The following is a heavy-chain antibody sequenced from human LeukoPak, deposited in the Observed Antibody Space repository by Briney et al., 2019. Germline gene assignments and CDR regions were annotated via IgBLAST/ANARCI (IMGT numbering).Heavy chain of an antibody. Sequence: GGSLRLSCAASGFTFSSYSMNWVRQAPGKGLEWVSSISSSSSYIYYADSVKGRFTISRDNAKNSLYLQMNSLRAEDTAVYYCARGRTAGTYVFDYWGQGTLVTVSS. CDR3: ARGRTAGTYVFDY. CDR2: ISSSSSYI. D-gene: IGHD6-19*01. J-gene: IGHJ4*02. CDR1: GFTFSSYS. V-gene: IGHV3-21*01.